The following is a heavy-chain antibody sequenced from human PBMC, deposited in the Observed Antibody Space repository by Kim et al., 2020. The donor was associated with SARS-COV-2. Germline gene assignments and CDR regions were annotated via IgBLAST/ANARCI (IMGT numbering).Heavy chain of an antibody. J-gene: IGHJ3*02. CDR3: AGGGHDILTGPDAFDI. V-gene: IGHV1-69*04. Sequence: KFQGRVTITADKSTSTAYMELSSLRSEDTAVYYCAGGGHDILTGPDAFDIWGQGTMVTVSS. D-gene: IGHD3-9*01.